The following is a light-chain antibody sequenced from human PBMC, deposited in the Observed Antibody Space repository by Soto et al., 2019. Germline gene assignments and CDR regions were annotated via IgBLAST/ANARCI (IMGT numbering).Light chain of an antibody. CDR3: QSYGGGVI. CDR1: SGNIANNY. CDR2: DDD. Sequence: NFMLTQPHSVSEAPGKTVTISCTRSSGNIANNYVRWYQLRPGSSPTTVVQDDDQRPSGVPDRFSGSIDTSSNSASLTISGLPTEDEADYYCQSYGGGVIFGGGTKLTVL. V-gene: IGLV6-57*01. J-gene: IGLJ2*01.